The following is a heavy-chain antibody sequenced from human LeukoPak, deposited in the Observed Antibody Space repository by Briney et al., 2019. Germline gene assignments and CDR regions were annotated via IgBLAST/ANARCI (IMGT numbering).Heavy chain of an antibody. Sequence: SETLSLTCTVSGGSISSSSYYWGWIRQPPGKGLEWIGSIYYSGSTYYNPSLKSRVTISVDTSKNQFSLKLSSVTAADTAVYYCARGGGISPAAISSWFDPWGQGTLVTVSS. CDR1: GGSISSSSYY. D-gene: IGHD2-2*01. V-gene: IGHV4-39*07. J-gene: IGHJ5*02. CDR3: ARGGGISPAAISSWFDP. CDR2: IYYSGST.